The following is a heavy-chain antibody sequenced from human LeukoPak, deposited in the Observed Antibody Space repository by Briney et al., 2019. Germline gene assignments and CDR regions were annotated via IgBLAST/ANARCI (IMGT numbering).Heavy chain of an antibody. CDR3: ATTLTNLLPRMYFTY. J-gene: IGHJ4*02. V-gene: IGHV3-23*01. Sequence: PGGSLRLSCVASGFTFSNYGMSWVRQAPGKGLEWVSVISDSGVGTYYADSVKGRFTISRDNSENTLFLQLNSLRAEDTAVYYCATTLTNLLPRMYFTYWGQGTLVTVSS. D-gene: IGHD2/OR15-2a*01. CDR1: GFTFSNYG. CDR2: ISDSGVGT.